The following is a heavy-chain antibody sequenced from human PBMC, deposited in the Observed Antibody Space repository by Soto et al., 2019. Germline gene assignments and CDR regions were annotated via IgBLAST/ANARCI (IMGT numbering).Heavy chain of an antibody. CDR3: AKVRYSSPMGYYYGMDV. CDR1: RVAFSKFF. D-gene: IGHD6-19*01. CDR2: IIPIFGTA. Sequence: QAQLEQSGGEVKKPGSSVKVSCKASRVAFSKFFVTWVRQAPGLGLEWVGGIIPIFGTANYAQKFQGRVTITADESTSTSYMEVNNLRSEDTAVYYCAKVRYSSPMGYYYGMDVW. J-gene: IGHJ6*01. V-gene: IGHV1-69*01.